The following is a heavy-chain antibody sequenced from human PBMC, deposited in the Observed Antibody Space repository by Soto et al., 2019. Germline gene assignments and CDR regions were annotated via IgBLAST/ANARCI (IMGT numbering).Heavy chain of an antibody. D-gene: IGHD3-22*01. CDR2: IKSKTDGGTT. Sequence: VQLVESGGGLVKPGGSLRLSCAASGFTFSDAWMNWVRQAPGKGLEWVGRIKSKTDGGTTDYAAPVKGRFTISRDDSKNTLYLQMNSLKTEDTAVYFCTTFRYFYDSSGYYLWDFWGQGTLVTVSS. V-gene: IGHV3-15*07. J-gene: IGHJ4*02. CDR1: GFTFSDAW. CDR3: TTFRYFYDSSGYYLWDF.